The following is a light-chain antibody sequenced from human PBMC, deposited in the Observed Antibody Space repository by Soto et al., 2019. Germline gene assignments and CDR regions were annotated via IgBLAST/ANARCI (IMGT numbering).Light chain of an antibody. J-gene: IGLJ2*01. V-gene: IGLV1-51*02. CDR1: SSNIGNGY. Sequence: QSVLTQPPSVSAAPGQKVTISCSGSSSNIGNGYVSWYQHLPGTAPNVLIYENNKRPSGIPDRFSGSKSGTSATLGITGLQTGDEADYYCETWDTSLSAGVFGGGTKLTVL. CDR2: ENN. CDR3: ETWDTSLSAGV.